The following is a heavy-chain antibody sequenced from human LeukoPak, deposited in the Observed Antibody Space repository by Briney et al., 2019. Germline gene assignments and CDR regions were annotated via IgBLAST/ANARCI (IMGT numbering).Heavy chain of an antibody. CDR2: IKEDGSDK. CDR1: GFTFSSTW. Sequence: PGGSLRLSCVASGFTFSSTWMGWVRQAPGKGLEWVASIKEDGSDKYYVDSVKGRFTISGDNAENSLFLQMNSLRAEDTAFYYCVRPRSGNYFDFWGQGTLVTVSS. J-gene: IGHJ4*02. CDR3: VRPRSGNYFDF. V-gene: IGHV3-7*05.